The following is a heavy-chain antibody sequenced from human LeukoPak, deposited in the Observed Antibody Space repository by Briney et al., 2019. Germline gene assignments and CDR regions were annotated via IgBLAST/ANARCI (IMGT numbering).Heavy chain of an antibody. V-gene: IGHV3-21*01. D-gene: IGHD3-10*01. J-gene: IGHJ3*02. Sequence: GGSLRPSCAASGFTFSSYSMNWVRQAPGKGLEWVPSISSSSSYIYYADSVKGRFTISRDNAKNSLYLQMNSLRAEDTAVYYCARLDYYGSGSYPLSGAFDIWGQGTMVTVSS. CDR2: ISSSSSYI. CDR1: GFTFSSYS. CDR3: ARLDYYGSGSYPLSGAFDI.